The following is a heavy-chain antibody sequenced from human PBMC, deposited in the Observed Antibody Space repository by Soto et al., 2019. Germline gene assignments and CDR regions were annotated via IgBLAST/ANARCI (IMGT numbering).Heavy chain of an antibody. J-gene: IGHJ6*02. CDR2: FNPTGDTA. Sequence: QVQLVQSGAEVKKPGASVKASCKASGYTFTSYYIHWVRRAPGQGLEWMGIFNPTGDTASYAQKLQGRVTMTRDTSTGTAYMELGSLRSEDTAVYYCARGGRIVDTGIGYYYYHAMDVWGQGTTSPSP. CDR1: GYTFTSYY. CDR3: ARGGRIVDTGIGYYYYHAMDV. V-gene: IGHV1-46*01. D-gene: IGHD5-18*01.